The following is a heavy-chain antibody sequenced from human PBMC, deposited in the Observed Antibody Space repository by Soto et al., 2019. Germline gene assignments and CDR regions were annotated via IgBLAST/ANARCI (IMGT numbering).Heavy chain of an antibody. CDR2: IKGDGSEK. J-gene: IGHJ4*02. Sequence: EVQLVESGGGLVQSGGSLRLSCAASGFTFSNYWMTWVRQAPGKGLEWVANIKGDGSEKDSGDSVKGRFTISRDNAENSLFLQMNSLTAADTAIYYFARNSGWYRLDFWGQGALVTVSS. D-gene: IGHD6-19*01. V-gene: IGHV3-7*05. CDR3: ARNSGWYRLDF. CDR1: GFTFSNYW.